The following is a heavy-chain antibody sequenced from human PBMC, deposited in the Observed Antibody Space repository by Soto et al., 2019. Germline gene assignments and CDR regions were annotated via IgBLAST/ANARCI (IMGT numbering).Heavy chain of an antibody. CDR1: GFTFSFYA. CDR2: ISGSGDST. CDR3: AFDF. V-gene: IGHV3-23*01. J-gene: IGHJ4*02. Sequence: EVPLLESGGGLVQPGGSLRLSCAASGFTFSFYAMTWVRQAPGKGLEWVSIISGSGDSTLYADSVKGRFTISRDNSKNTLFLQMNSLRVEDTAVYYCAFDFWGQGTLVTVSS.